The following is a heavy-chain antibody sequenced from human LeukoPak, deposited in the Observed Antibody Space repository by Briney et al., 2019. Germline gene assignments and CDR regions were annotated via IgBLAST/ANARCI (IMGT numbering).Heavy chain of an antibody. V-gene: IGHV3-23*01. CDR2: ISGSGGST. J-gene: IGHJ4*02. D-gene: IGHD3-3*01. CDR3: AKDQLLFGVVIIPSIFDY. Sequence: GGSLRLSCAASGFTFSSYAMSWVRQAPGKGLEWVCAISGSGGSTYYADSVKGRFTISRDNSKNTLYLQMNSLRAEDTAVYYCAKDQLLFGVVIIPSIFDYWGQGTLVTVSS. CDR1: GFTFSSYA.